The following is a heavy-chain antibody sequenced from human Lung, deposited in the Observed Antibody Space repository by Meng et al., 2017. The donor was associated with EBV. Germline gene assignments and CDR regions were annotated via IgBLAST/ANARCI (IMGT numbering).Heavy chain of an antibody. CDR3: ARARSIAAAVIDY. CDR1: GGSISSSNW. Sequence: QWQLQEARPGLVKPSGPLSLTCAVSGGSISSSNWWSWVRQPPGKGLEWIGEIYHSGSTNYNPSLKSRVTISVDKSKNQFSLKLSSATAADTAVYYCARARSIAAAVIDYWGQGTLVTVSS. V-gene: IGHV4-4*02. J-gene: IGHJ4*02. D-gene: IGHD6-13*01. CDR2: IYHSGST.